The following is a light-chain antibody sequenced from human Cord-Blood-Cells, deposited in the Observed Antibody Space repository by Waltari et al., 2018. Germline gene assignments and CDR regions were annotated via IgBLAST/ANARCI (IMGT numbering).Light chain of an antibody. CDR2: EVS. V-gene: IGLV2-8*01. CDR1: SSDVGGYNY. Sequence: QSALTQPPSASGSPGQSVTISCPCTSSDVGGYNYVSWYQQHPGKAPKLMIYEVSKRPSGVPDRFSGSKSGNTASLTVSGLQAEDEADYYCSSYAGSNNYVFGTGTKVTVL. CDR3: SSYAGSNNYV. J-gene: IGLJ1*01.